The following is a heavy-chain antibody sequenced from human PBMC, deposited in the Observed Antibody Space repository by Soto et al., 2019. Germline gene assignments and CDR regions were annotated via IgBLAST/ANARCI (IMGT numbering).Heavy chain of an antibody. J-gene: IGHJ6*02. D-gene: IGHD3-16*01. CDR2: IYYSGST. CDR1: GGSISSYY. CDR3: ARAGLRLGELPMNYYYYYGMDV. Sequence: PSETLSLTCTVSGGSISSYYWSWIRQPPGKGLEWIGYIYYSGSTNYNPSLKSRVTISVDTSKNQFSLKLSSVTAADTAVYYCARAGLRLGELPMNYYYYYGMDVWGQGTTVTVSS. V-gene: IGHV4-59*01.